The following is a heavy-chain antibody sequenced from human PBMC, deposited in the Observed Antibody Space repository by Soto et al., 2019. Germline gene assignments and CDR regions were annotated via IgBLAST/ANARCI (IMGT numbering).Heavy chain of an antibody. CDR2: VNPGNGNT. CDR3: ARGGYFDSSNYLAY. CDR1: GYTFTSYG. J-gene: IGHJ4*02. Sequence: ASVKVSCKASGYTFTSYGINWVRQAPGRGLEWMGWVNPGNGNTKYSQQFQGRVIIDRDTSASTAYMELSSLRPEDTAVYYCARGGYFDSSNYLAYWGLGTLVTVSS. D-gene: IGHD3-22*01. V-gene: IGHV1-3*01.